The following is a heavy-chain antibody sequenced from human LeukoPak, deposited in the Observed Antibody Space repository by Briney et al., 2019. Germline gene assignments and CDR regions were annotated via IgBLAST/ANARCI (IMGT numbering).Heavy chain of an antibody. CDR3: ARSLLSAGSGSYGFDP. CDR1: GGSISGYY. CDR2: IFSSGST. Sequence: SETLSLTCTVSGGSISGYYWTWIRQPPGKGLEWIGCIFSSGSTSYKPSLKSRITISVDTSKNQFSLNLSSVTAADTAVYYCARSLLSAGSGSYGFDPWGQGTLVTVSS. V-gene: IGHV4-59*01. J-gene: IGHJ5*02. D-gene: IGHD3-10*01.